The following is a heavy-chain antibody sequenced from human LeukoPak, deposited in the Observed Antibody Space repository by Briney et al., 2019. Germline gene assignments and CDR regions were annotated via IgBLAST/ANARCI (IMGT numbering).Heavy chain of an antibody. CDR1: GGSITSSNW. D-gene: IGHD1-26*01. CDR3: AREELKGMDV. J-gene: IGHJ6*04. CDR2: IYHSGST. Sequence: SETLSLTCAVSGGSITSSNWWSWVRQPPEKRLEWIGEIYHSGSTNYNPSLISRVTISVDKSKNQFSLKLSSVTAADTAVYYCAREELKGMDVWGKGTTVTVSS. V-gene: IGHV4-4*02.